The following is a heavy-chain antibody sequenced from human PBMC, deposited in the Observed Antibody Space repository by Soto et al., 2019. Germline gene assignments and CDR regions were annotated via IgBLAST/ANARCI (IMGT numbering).Heavy chain of an antibody. CDR1: GDSIGNFY. J-gene: IGHJ2*01. CDR3: SRGMGRYFDL. V-gene: IGHV4-4*07. Sequence: QVHLQESGPGLVKPSETLSLTCAISGDSIGNFYWSWIRQPAGKGLESLGRLSASGRTNYSPSLQSRVTMSLDRAKNRVSLRLTSVSAADTAVYFFSRGMGRYFDLWGRVTLVTVSS. CDR2: LSASGRT. D-gene: IGHD2-8*01.